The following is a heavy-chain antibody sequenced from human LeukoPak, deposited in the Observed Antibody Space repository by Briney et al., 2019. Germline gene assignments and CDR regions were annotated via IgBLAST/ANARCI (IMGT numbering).Heavy chain of an antibody. CDR3: ARRGSGDY. CDR2: IYHSGST. V-gene: IGHV4-38-2*01. CDR1: GYFISSGYY. J-gene: IGHJ4*02. Sequence: PSETLSLTCAVSGYFISSGYYWGWIRPPPGKGLEWIGSIYHSGSTYYNPSLKSRVTISVDTSKNQFSLKLSSVTAADTAVYYCARRGSGDYWGQGTLVTVSS. D-gene: IGHD3-10*01.